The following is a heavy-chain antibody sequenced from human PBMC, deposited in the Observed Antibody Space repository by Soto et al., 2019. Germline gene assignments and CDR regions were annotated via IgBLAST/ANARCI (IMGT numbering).Heavy chain of an antibody. V-gene: IGHV3-21*01. D-gene: IGHD6-13*01. CDR3: ARTEIAAAGTPFDY. Sequence: GSLRLSCAASGFTFSSYSMNWVRQAPGKGLEWVSSISSSSSYIYYADSVKGRFTISRDNAKNSLYLQMNSLRAEDTAVYYCARTEIAAAGTPFDYWGQGTLVTVSS. CDR1: GFTFSSYS. CDR2: ISSSSSYI. J-gene: IGHJ4*02.